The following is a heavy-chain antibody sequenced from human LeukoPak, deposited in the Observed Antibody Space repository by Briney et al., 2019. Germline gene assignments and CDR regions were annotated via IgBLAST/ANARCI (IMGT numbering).Heavy chain of an antibody. CDR3: AKDLGGLRLYDY. CDR1: GFTFSSYA. V-gene: IGHV3-23*01. CDR2: ISGSGDST. Sequence: GGSLRLSCAASGFTFSSYAMSWVRQAPGKGLEWVSAISGSGDSTYYADSVKGRFTISRDNSKNTLYLQMNSLRAEDTAVYYCAKDLGGLRLYDYWGQGTLVTASS. J-gene: IGHJ4*02. D-gene: IGHD3-16*01.